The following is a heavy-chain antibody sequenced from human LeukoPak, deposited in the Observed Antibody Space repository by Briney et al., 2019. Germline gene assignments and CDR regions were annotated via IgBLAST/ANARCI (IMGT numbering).Heavy chain of an antibody. CDR2: INHSGST. D-gene: IGHD3-10*01. Sequence: PSETLSLTCAVYGGSFSGYYWSWIRQPPGKGLEWIGEINHSGSTNYNPSLKSRVTISVGTSKNQFSLKLSSVTAADTAVYYCARGRFGELFGWFDPWGQGTLVTVSS. J-gene: IGHJ5*02. CDR3: ARGRFGELFGWFDP. CDR1: GGSFSGYY. V-gene: IGHV4-34*01.